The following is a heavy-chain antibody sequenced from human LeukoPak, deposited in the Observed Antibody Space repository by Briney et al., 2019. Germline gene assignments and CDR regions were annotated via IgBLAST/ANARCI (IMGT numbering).Heavy chain of an antibody. V-gene: IGHV3-23*01. CDR3: AKELDSNFWSGRHAAFGS. J-gene: IGHJ4*02. D-gene: IGHD3-3*01. Sequence: GGSLRLSCAASGFTFSSYAMDWVRQAPGKGLEWVSGIVGSGAATNYADSVKGRFVTSRDNSKNTLYLQMNSLRAEDTAVYYCAKELDSNFWSGRHAAFGSWGQGTLVTVSS. CDR1: GFTFSSYA. CDR2: IVGSGAAT.